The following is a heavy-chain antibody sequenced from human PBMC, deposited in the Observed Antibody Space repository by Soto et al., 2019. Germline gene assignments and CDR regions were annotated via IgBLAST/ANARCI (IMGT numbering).Heavy chain of an antibody. D-gene: IGHD2-8*01. V-gene: IGHV4-30-2*06. J-gene: IGHJ5*02. CDR1: GGSVNSGGYS. CDR2: ISPSGSP. CDR3: ARGVLA. Sequence: SETLSLTCSVSGGSVNSGGYSWSWIRQSPGKGLEWIGFISPSGSPAHKSTLKSRVTISVDRSNNQISLELSSVTAADTAVYYCARGVLAWGPGVLVTVSS.